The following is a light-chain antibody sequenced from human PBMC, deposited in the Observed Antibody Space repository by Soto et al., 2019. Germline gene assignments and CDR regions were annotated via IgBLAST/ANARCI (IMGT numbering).Light chain of an antibody. Sequence: QPVLTQPTSASGTPGQRVTISCSGGNSNIGSNFVYWYQHLPGSTPKLLVFAYDQRPSGVPDRFSGSKSGTSASLAISGLRSEDEGDYYCATWDASLSGWVFGGGTKLTVL. J-gene: IGLJ3*02. V-gene: IGLV1-47*02. CDR1: NSNIGSNF. CDR2: AYD. CDR3: ATWDASLSGWV.